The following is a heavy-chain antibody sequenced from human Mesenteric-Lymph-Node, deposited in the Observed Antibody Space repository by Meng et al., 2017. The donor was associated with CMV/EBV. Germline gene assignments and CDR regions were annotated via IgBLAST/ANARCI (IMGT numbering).Heavy chain of an antibody. CDR1: GFLFSSFT. CDR2: ISFDGDGR. D-gene: IGHD6-13*01. V-gene: IGHV3-30-3*01. CDR3: ARAVAAAEYFDL. Sequence: GESLKISCTASGFLFSSFTMNWVRQAPGQGLEWVAGISFDGDGRYDADSVKGRFTISRDNSKNTLFLQMNSLRPEDTAVYYCARAVAAAEYFDLWGQGTLVTVSS. J-gene: IGHJ4*02.